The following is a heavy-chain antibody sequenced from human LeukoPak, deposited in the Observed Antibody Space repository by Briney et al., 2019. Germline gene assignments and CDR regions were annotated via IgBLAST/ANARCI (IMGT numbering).Heavy chain of an antibody. D-gene: IGHD3-10*01. CDR3: ARGGPLEWFGELLSLDY. CDR1: GGSFSGYY. J-gene: IGHJ4*02. CDR2: INHSGST. Sequence: SETLSLTCAVYGGSFSGYYWSWIRQPPGKGLEWIGEINHSGSTNYNPSLKSRVTISVDTSKNQFSLKLSSVTAVDTAVYYCARGGPLEWFGELLSLDYWGQGTLVTVSS. V-gene: IGHV4-34*01.